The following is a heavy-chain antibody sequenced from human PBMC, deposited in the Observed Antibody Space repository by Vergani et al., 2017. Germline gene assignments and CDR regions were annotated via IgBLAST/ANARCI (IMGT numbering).Heavy chain of an antibody. CDR1: GFTFSSYA. Sequence: QVQLVESGGGVVQPGRSLRLSCAASGFTFSSYAMHWVRQAPGKGLEWVAVISYDGSNKYYADSVKGRFTISRDNYKNTLYLQMNSLRAEDTAVYYCARDYDSYGLEIDYWGQGTLVTVSS. CDR2: ISYDGSNK. J-gene: IGHJ4*02. D-gene: IGHD5-18*01. CDR3: ARDYDSYGLEIDY. V-gene: IGHV3-30*04.